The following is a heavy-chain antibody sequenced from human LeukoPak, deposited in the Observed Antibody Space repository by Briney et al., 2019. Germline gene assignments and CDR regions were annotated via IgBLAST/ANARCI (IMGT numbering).Heavy chain of an antibody. D-gene: IGHD4-17*01. Sequence: QPGRSLRLSCAASGFTFDDYAMHWVRQAPGKGLEWVSGISWNSGSIGYADSVKGRFTISRDNAKNSLYLQMNSLRAEDTALYYCAKGEVLTTVVTHFDYWGQGTLVTVSS. CDR1: GFTFDDYA. J-gene: IGHJ4*02. CDR2: ISWNSGSI. CDR3: AKGEVLTTVVTHFDY. V-gene: IGHV3-9*01.